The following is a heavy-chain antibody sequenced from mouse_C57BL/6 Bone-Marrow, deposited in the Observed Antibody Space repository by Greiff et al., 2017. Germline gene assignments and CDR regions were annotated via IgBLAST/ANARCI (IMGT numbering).Heavy chain of an antibody. CDR3: ARGFFDY. Sequence: QVQLKESGAELARPGASVKMSCKASGYTFTSYTMHWVKQRPGQGLEWIGYINPSSGYTKYKQKFKDKSTLTADKSSSTAYMQLSSLTSEDSAVYYCARGFFDYWGQGTTLTVSS. CDR2: INPSSGYT. J-gene: IGHJ2*01. CDR1: GYTFTSYT. V-gene: IGHV1-4*01.